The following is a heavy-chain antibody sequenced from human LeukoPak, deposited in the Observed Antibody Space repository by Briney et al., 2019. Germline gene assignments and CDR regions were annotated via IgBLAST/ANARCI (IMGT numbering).Heavy chain of an antibody. Sequence: ASVKVSCKASGYTFTGYYMHWVRQAPGQGLEWMGWINPNSGGTNYAQKFQGWVTMTRDTSISTVYMELSRLRSDDTAVYYCARGPGDFYDTNGYYYVPDYWGQGTLVTVSS. CDR1: GYTFTGYY. J-gene: IGHJ4*02. D-gene: IGHD3-22*01. CDR3: ARGPGDFYDTNGYYYVPDY. CDR2: INPNSGGT. V-gene: IGHV1-2*04.